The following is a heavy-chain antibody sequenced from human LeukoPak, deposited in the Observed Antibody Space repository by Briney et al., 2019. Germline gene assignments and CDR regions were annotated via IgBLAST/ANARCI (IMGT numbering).Heavy chain of an antibody. Sequence: ASVKVSCKASGYTFTGYYMHWVRQAPGQGLEWMGRINPNSGGTNYAQKFQGRVTMTRDTSISTAYLDLSRLRSGDTAVYYCARVSNRKLLFGELTDYWGREPWSPSPQ. V-gene: IGHV1-2*06. CDR3: ARVSNRKLLFGELTDY. J-gene: IGHJ4*02. CDR2: INPNSGGT. CDR1: GYTFTGYY. D-gene: IGHD3-10*01.